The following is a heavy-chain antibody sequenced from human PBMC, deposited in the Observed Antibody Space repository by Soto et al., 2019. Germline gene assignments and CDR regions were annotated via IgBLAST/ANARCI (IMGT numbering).Heavy chain of an antibody. J-gene: IGHJ3*02. CDR3: AGGGGVGVAGAAAFDM. CDR2: INPATGPA. V-gene: IGHV1-2*02. Sequence: QLHLVQSGAVVKKPGASVTVSCSASGYPVTAYYMHWVRQAPGRGLEWRGGINPATGPAKYTQTFQGRGTMNMDPSTDTVFMELSGLTTWATAVFDWAGGGGVGVAGAAAFDMWGQGTLVTVSS. CDR1: GYPVTAYY. D-gene: IGHD3-3*01.